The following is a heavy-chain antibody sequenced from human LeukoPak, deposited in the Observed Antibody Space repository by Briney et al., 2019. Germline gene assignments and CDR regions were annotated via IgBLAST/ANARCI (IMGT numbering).Heavy chain of an antibody. CDR3: ATLGHPGLYYAMGAFDI. CDR2: INHSGST. V-gene: IGHV4-34*01. D-gene: IGHD2-2*01. J-gene: IGHJ3*02. CDR1: GGSFSGYY. Sequence: PSETLSLTCAVYGGSFSGYYWSWIRQPPGKGLEWIGEINHSGSTNYNPSLKSRVTISVDTSKNQFSLKLSSVTAADTAVYYCATLGHPGLYYAMGAFDIWGQGTMVTVSS.